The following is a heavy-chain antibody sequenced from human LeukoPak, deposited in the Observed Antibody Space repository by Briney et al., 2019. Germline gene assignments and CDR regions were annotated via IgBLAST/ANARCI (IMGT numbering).Heavy chain of an antibody. J-gene: IGHJ5*02. CDR3: ARGSPTTVTTIAWFDP. CDR1: GGSISSYY. D-gene: IGHD4-17*01. Sequence: PSETLSLTCTVSGGSISSYYWSWIRQPPGKGLEWIGYIYYSGSTNYNPSLKSRVTISVDTSKNQFSLKLSSVTAADTAVYYCARGSPTTVTTIAWFDPWGQGTLVTVSS. V-gene: IGHV4-59*12. CDR2: IYYSGST.